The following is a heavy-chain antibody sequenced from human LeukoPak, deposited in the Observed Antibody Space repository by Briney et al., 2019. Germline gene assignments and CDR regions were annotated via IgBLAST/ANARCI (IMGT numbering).Heavy chain of an antibody. CDR2: IYHSGST. D-gene: IGHD3-10*01. CDR1: GGSISSGGYS. J-gene: IGHJ5*02. Sequence: PSETLSLTCAVSGGSISSGGYSWSWIRQPPGKGLEWIGYIYHSGSTYYNPSLKSRVTISVDRSKNQFSLKLSSVTAADTAVYYCARILVTMVRGVKNWFDPWGQGTLVTVSS. CDR3: ARILVTMVRGVKNWFDP. V-gene: IGHV4-30-2*01.